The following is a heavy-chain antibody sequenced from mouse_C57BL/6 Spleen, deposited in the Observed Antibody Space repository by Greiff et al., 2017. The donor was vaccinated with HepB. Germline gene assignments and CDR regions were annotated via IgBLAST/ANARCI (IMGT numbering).Heavy chain of an antibody. CDR2: IYPGDGDT. Sequence: QVQLQQSGAELVKPGASVKISCKASGYAFSSYWMNWVKQRPGKGLEWIGQIYPGDGDTNYNGKFKGKATLTADKSSSTAYMQLSSLTSEDSAVYFCASSYYDYDGLDYWGQGTTLTVSS. J-gene: IGHJ2*01. CDR1: GYAFSSYW. CDR3: ASSYYDYDGLDY. V-gene: IGHV1-80*01. D-gene: IGHD2-4*01.